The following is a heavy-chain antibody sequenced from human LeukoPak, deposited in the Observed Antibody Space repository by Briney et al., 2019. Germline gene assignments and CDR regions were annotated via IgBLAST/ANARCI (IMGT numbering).Heavy chain of an antibody. CDR1: GGSFSGYY. Sequence: SETLSLTCAVYGGSFSGYYWSWIRQPPGKGLEWIGEINHSGSTNYNPSLKSRVTISVDTSKNQFSLKPSSVTAADTAVYYCARGQVVIALYYFDYWSQATLVTVSS. D-gene: IGHD2-21*01. V-gene: IGHV4-34*01. CDR2: INHSGST. CDR3: ARGQVVIALYYFDY. J-gene: IGHJ4*02.